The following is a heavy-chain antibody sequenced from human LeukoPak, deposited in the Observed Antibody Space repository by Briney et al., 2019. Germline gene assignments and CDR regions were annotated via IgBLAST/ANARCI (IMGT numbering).Heavy chain of an antibody. V-gene: IGHV4-59*08. CDR3: ARRGCSAGSCYLGV. Sequence: SETLSLTCTVSGGSISSYFWSWIRQPPGKALEWTGYIYYSGSTNYNPSLNRRVTISVDTSKNQFSLKLSSVTAADTAVYYCARRGCSAGSCYLGVWGQGILVTVSS. J-gene: IGHJ4*02. CDR1: GGSISSYF. CDR2: IYYSGST. D-gene: IGHD2-15*01.